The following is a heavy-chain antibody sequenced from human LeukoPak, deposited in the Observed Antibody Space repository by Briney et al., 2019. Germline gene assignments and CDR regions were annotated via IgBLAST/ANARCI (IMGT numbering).Heavy chain of an antibody. V-gene: IGHV4-59*01. CDR1: GGSISSYY. CDR2: IYYSGST. J-gene: IGHJ4*02. D-gene: IGHD6-19*01. Sequence: SETLSLTCTVSGGSISSYYWSWIRQPPGKGLEWIGYIYYSGSTNYNPSLKSRVTISVDTSKNQFSLKLSSVTAADTAVYYCARVDSSGPLFDYWGQRTLVIVSS. CDR3: ARVDSSGPLFDY.